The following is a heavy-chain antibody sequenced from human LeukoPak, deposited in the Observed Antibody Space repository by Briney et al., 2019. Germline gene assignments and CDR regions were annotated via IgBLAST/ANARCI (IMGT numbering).Heavy chain of an antibody. D-gene: IGHD6-19*01. CDR2: IHRTGIA. J-gene: IGHJ5*02. V-gene: IGHV4-59*01. CDR1: GGYIIDGN. CDR3: ARPQWLTTMGPWFDP. Sequence: LGTLSLTCSVSGGYIIDGNWSWIRQPPGKGLEWIAYIHRTGIANYNPSLKSRVAISVDTSKNQFSLKVKSVTAADTAIYYCARPQWLTTMGPWFDPWGQGSLVTVSS.